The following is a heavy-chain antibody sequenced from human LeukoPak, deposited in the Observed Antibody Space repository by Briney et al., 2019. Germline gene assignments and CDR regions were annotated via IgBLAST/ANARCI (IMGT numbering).Heavy chain of an antibody. D-gene: IGHD2/OR15-2a*01. V-gene: IGHV4-39*07. J-gene: IGHJ4*02. CDR2: IYDSGST. CDR3: ARESNSMAHFDY. Sequence: SETLSLTCTVSGGSIRSSYYYWGWIRQPPGKGLEWIGSIYDSGSTYYNPSLKSRVTISVDRSKNQFSLKLSSVTAADTAVYYCARESNSMAHFDYWGQGTLVTVSS. CDR1: GGSIRSSYYY.